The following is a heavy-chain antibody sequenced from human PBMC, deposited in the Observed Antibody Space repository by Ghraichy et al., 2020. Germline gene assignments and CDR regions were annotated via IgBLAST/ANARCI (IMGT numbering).Heavy chain of an antibody. Sequence: SETLSLTCTVSGGSISSSSYYWGWIRQPPGKGLEWIGSIYYSGSTYYNPSLKSRVTISVDTSKNQFSLKLSSVTAADTAVYYCARHEVRNYYDSIGRWFDPWGQGTLVTVSS. V-gene: IGHV4-39*01. CDR2: IYYSGST. CDR1: GGSISSSSYY. CDR3: ARHEVRNYYDSIGRWFDP. D-gene: IGHD3-22*01. J-gene: IGHJ5*02.